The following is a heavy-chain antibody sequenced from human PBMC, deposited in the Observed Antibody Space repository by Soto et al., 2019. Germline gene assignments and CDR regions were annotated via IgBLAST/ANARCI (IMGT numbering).Heavy chain of an antibody. V-gene: IGHV3-21*01. CDR3: ARVRDSYDILTGPKREYYYYCLDD. CDR2: ISSSSSYI. Sequence: GGSLRLSCAASGLTFSSYSMNWVRQAPGKGLEWVSSISSSSSYIYYADSVKGRFTISRDNAKNSLYLQMNSLRAEDTAVYYCARVRDSYDILTGPKREYYYYCLDDWGQGTTVTVSS. CDR1: GLTFSSYS. D-gene: IGHD3-9*01. J-gene: IGHJ6*02.